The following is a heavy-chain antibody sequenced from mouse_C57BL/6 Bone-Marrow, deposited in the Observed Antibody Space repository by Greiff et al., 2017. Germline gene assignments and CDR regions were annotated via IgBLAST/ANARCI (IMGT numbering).Heavy chain of an antibody. CDR1: GFTFSDYY. CDR2: ISDGGGNT. J-gene: IGHJ4*01. V-gene: IGHV5-12*01. Sequence: EVKLMESGGGLVQPGGSLKLSCAASGFTFSDYYMYWVRQTPEKRLEWVAYISDGGGNTYYPDTVKGRFPISRDNAKNTLYLQMSRLKAEDTAMYYCARLDAMDYWGQGTSVTVSS. CDR3: ARLDAMDY.